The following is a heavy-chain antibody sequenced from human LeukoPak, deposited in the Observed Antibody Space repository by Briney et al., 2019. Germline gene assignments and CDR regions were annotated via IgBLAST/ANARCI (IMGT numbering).Heavy chain of an antibody. D-gene: IGHD6-19*01. V-gene: IGHV1-18*01. J-gene: IGHJ5*02. CDR2: ISAYNGNT. CDR1: GYTFTSYG. CDR3: ARFLAVAPTKGFDP. Sequence: GDSMKVSCKASGYTFTSYGISRVRQAPGQGLEWMGWISAYNGNTNYAQKLQGRVTMTTDTSTSTAYMELRSLRSDGTAVYYCARFLAVAPTKGFDPWGQGTLVTASS.